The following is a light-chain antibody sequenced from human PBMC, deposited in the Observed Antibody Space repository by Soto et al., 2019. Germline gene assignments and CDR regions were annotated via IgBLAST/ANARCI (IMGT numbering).Light chain of an antibody. CDR3: QQRYNWPPT. CDR2: DAS. J-gene: IGKJ1*01. V-gene: IGKV3-11*01. Sequence: EIVMTQSPAXLSVSPGESATLSCRASQYVSSFLAWYQQKAGQAPSLLIYDASHRATGIPARFSGSGSGTDFTLTINSLEPEDFALYYCQQRYNWPPTFGQGTKVDI. CDR1: QYVSSF.